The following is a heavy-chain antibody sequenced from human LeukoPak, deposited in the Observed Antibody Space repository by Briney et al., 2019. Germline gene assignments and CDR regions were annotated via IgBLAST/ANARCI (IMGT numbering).Heavy chain of an antibody. CDR3: AAPFQRLDSPFGDYGMDA. CDR1: GFTFTSSA. CDR2: IVVGSGNI. Sequence: GASVKVSCKVSGFTFTSSAVQWVRQARGQRLEWIGWIVVGSGNINYAQKFQERVTITRDMSTSTAYMELSSLRSEDTAVYYCAAPFQRLDSPFGDYGMDAWGQGTTVTVSS. D-gene: IGHD2-15*01. V-gene: IGHV1-58*01. J-gene: IGHJ6*02.